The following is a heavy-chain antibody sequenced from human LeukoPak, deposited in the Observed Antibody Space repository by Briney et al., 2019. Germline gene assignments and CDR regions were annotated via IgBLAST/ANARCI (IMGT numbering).Heavy chain of an antibody. CDR1: GYTFTSYD. CDR3: ARGDEDAFDI. V-gene: IGHV1-8*03. J-gene: IGHJ3*02. Sequence: ASVKASCKASGYTFTSYDINWVRQAPGQGLEWMGWINPNSGNTGYAQKFQGRVTITRNTSISTAYMELSSLRSEDTAVYYCARGDEDAFDIWGQGTMVTVSS. CDR2: INPNSGNT.